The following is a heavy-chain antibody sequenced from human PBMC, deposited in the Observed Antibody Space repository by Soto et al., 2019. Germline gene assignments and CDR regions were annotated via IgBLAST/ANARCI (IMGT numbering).Heavy chain of an antibody. Sequence: AGGSLRLSCAASGFTFSNAWMSWVRQAPGKGLEWVGRIKSKTDGGTTDYAAPVKGRFTISRDDSKNTLYLQMNSLKTEDTAVYYCTTPAMVRGVIYYYYGMDVWGQGTTVTVSS. V-gene: IGHV3-15*01. CDR3: TTPAMVRGVIYYYYGMDV. D-gene: IGHD3-10*01. CDR2: IKSKTDGGTT. CDR1: GFTFSNAW. J-gene: IGHJ6*02.